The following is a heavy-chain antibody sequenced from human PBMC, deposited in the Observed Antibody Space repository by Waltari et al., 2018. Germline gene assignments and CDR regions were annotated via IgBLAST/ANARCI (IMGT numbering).Heavy chain of an antibody. CDR1: GGSISRRRYY. CDR3: ARVLYDFIDY. Sequence: QLQLQESGPGLVKPSETLSLTCPVSGGSISRRRYYWGWIRQPPGKGLEWIGSIYYSGSTYYNPSLKSRVTISVDTSKNQFSLKLSSVTAADTAVYYCARVLYDFIDYWGQGTLVTVSS. D-gene: IGHD3-3*01. V-gene: IGHV4-39*07. CDR2: IYYSGST. J-gene: IGHJ4*02.